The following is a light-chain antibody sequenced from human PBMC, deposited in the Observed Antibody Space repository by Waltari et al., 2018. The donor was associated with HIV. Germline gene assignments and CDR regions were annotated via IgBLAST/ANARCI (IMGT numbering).Light chain of an antibody. CDR3: SSLTTTNTLI. V-gene: IGLV2-14*01. J-gene: IGLJ2*01. CDR2: EVS. CDR1: SRYVGAYHY. Sequence: QSALTQPASVSGSPGQSITISCTGTSRYVGAYHYVSWYQQPPGTAPKLMIFEVSNRPSGISDRFSGSKSGNTASLTISGLQAEDEADYYCSSLTTTNTLIFGGGTKVTVL.